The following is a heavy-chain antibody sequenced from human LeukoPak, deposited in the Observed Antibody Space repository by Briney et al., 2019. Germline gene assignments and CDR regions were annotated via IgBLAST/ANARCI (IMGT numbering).Heavy chain of an antibody. CDR3: ARDTPRIAAAGHIPYYYMDV. Sequence: ASVKVSCKASGYTFTGYYMHWVRQAPGQGLEWMGWINPNSGGTNYAQKFQGRVTMTRDTSISTAYMELSRLRSDDTAVYYCARDTPRIAAAGHIPYYYMDVWGKGTTVTVSS. J-gene: IGHJ6*03. CDR2: INPNSGGT. CDR1: GYTFTGYY. D-gene: IGHD6-13*01. V-gene: IGHV1-2*02.